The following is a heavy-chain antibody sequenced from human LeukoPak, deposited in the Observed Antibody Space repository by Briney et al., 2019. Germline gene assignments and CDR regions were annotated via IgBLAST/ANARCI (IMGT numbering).Heavy chain of an antibody. V-gene: IGHV3-9*01. CDR2: ISWNSGNI. CDR1: GFTFGDYA. Sequence: GGSLRLSCAAFGFTFGDYAMHWVRQAPGKGLEWVSSISWNSGNIGYADSVKGRFTISRDNARNSLYLQMNSLGAEDTAFYYCVKDLESNRGGNFDYWGQGTLVTVSS. D-gene: IGHD1-1*01. CDR3: VKDLESNRGGNFDY. J-gene: IGHJ4*02.